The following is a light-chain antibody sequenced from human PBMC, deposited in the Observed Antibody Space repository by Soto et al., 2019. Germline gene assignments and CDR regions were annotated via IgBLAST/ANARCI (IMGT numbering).Light chain of an antibody. CDR3: SSYTPSSTLV. V-gene: IGLV2-14*01. Sequence: QSALTQPASVSGSPGQSITISCTGTSSDVGDYNYVSWYQQHPGRAPKLMIYEVTNRPSGVSNRFSGSKSGNTASLTISGLRAEDEAAYYCSSYTPSSTLVFATGTKLTVL. CDR2: EVT. CDR1: SSDVGDYNY. J-gene: IGLJ1*01.